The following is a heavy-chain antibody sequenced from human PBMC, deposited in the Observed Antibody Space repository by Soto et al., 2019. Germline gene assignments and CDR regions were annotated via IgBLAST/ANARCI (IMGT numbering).Heavy chain of an antibody. Sequence: GASVKVSCKAFGYTFTSYYMHWVRQAPGQGLEWMGIINPSGGTANYAQKFQGRVTITADESTSTAYMELSSLRSEDTAVYYCASGSYFDYWGQGTLVTVSS. CDR3: ASGSYFDY. V-gene: IGHV1-46*01. D-gene: IGHD1-26*01. CDR1: GYTFTSYY. CDR2: INPSGGTA. J-gene: IGHJ4*02.